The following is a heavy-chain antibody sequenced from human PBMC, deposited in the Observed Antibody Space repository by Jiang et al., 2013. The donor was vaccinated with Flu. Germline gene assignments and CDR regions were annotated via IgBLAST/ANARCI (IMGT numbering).Heavy chain of an antibody. V-gene: IGHV4-39*07. J-gene: IGHJ5*02. CDR1: VGSISTPNYC. CDR3: TRVQGWFDP. CDR2: IYYTNSGTT. Sequence: VKPSETLSLTCTVSVGSISTPNYCWGWVRQPPGKGLEWIGSIYYTNSGTTYSNPSLKSRVTISVDRSKDQFSLKLSSVTAADTAVYYCTRVQGWFDPWGQGTLVTVSS.